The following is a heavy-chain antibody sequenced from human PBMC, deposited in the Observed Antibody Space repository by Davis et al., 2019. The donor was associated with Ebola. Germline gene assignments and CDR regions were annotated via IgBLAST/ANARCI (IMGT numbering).Heavy chain of an antibody. Sequence: SVKVSCKASGGTFISYAISWVRQAPGQGLDWMGGIIPVFGLPNYAQKFQGRLTVTRNTSISTTYMELSSLRSEDTAVYYCAREVGETKLDQWGQGTLVTVSS. J-gene: IGHJ4*02. CDR3: AREVGETKLDQ. D-gene: IGHD1-26*01. CDR2: IIPVFGLP. V-gene: IGHV1-69*10. CDR1: GGTFISYA.